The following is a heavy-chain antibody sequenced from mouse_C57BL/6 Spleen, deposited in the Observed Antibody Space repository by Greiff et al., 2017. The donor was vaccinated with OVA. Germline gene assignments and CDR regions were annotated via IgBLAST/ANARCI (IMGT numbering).Heavy chain of an antibody. V-gene: IGHV1-80*01. CDR3: ARWGDYDGGFYAMDY. D-gene: IGHD2-4*01. Sequence: QVQLKESGAELVKPGASVKISCKASGYAFSSYWMNWVKQRPGKGLEWIGQIYPGDGDTNYNGKFKGKATLTADKSSSTAYMQLSSLTSEDSAVYFCARWGDYDGGFYAMDYWGQGTSVTVSS. CDR1: GYAFSSYW. CDR2: IYPGDGDT. J-gene: IGHJ4*01.